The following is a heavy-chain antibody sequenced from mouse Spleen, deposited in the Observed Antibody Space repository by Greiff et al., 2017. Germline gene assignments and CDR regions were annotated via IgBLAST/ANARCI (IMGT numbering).Heavy chain of an antibody. CDR1: GFTFSDFY. V-gene: IGHV7-1*01. D-gene: IGHD2-14*01. Sequence: EVKLMESGGGLVQSGRSLRLSCATSGFTFSDFYMEWVRQAPGKGLEWIAASRNKANDYTTEYSASVKGRFIVSRDTSQSILYLQMNALRAEDTAIYYCARDADYRYWYFDVWGAGTTVTVSS. CDR2: SRNKANDYTT. CDR3: ARDADYRYWYFDV. J-gene: IGHJ1*01.